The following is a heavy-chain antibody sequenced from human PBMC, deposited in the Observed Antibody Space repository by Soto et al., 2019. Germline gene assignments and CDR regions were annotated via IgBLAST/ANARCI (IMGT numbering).Heavy chain of an antibody. CDR1: GFIFSSYS. D-gene: IGHD1-26*01. CDR2: ITDTGSRT. CDR3: ATDRSWAFGH. Sequence: GVSLRLSCADSGFIFSSYSMNWVRRAPGKGLEWVSYITDTGSRTDYADSVKGRFTISRDNAENSLYLQMNSLRAEDTAVYYCATDRSWAFGHWGQGALVTVSS. J-gene: IGHJ4*02. V-gene: IGHV3-48*01.